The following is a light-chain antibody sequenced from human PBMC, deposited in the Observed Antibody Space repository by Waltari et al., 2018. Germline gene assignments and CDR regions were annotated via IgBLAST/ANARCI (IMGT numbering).Light chain of an antibody. CDR3: SSYSSATTSYV. V-gene: IGLV2-14*01. J-gene: IGLJ1*01. CDR2: EVT. CDR1: TNDIGGYHY. Sequence: QSALTQPASASGSPGQSITISSSGSTNDIGGYHYVSWYHHRPDSAPTLLIHEVTNRPSRVSDRFSGSKSGNTASLTISWLRPEDEADYYCSSYSSATTSYVFGTGTKVTVL.